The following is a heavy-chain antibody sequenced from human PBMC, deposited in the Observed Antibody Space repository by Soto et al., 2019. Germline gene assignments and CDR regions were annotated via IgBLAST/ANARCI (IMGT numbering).Heavy chain of an antibody. J-gene: IGHJ6*02. CDR3: ARDRGRYSYEFDGMDV. CDR1: GYTFTNYG. CDR2: INAGNGNT. D-gene: IGHD5-18*01. V-gene: IGHV1-3*01. Sequence: ASVKVSCKASGYTFTNYGISWVRQAPGQGLEWMGWINAGNGNTKYSQKFQGRVTITRDTSASTAYMELSSLRSEDTAVYYCARDRGRYSYEFDGMDVWGQGTTVTVSS.